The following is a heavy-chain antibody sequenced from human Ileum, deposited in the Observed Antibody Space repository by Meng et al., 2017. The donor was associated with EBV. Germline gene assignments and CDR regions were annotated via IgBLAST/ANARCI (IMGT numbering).Heavy chain of an antibody. CDR2: IHYTGSS. CDR1: GGSGSCGSYS. D-gene: IGHD5-24*01. Sequence: LQEARPGLVMPSESLPLTLTVSGGSGSCGSYSWSWIRQPPGKGLEWIGYIHYTGSSNYNPSLKSRGTISVDTSKNQFSLRLSSXTXXXTAXXXXARDRGGYNVIYYWGQGTLVTVSX. V-gene: IGHV4-61*01. J-gene: IGHJ4*02. CDR3: ARDRGGYNVIYY.